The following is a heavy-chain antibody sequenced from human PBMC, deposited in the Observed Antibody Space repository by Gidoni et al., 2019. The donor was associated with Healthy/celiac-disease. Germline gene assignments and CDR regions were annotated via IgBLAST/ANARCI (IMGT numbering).Heavy chain of an antibody. Sequence: QVQLVESGGGVVQPGRSLRLACAASVLTFSSYGMHWVRQAPGKGLEWVAVISYDGSNKYYADSVKGRFTISRDNSKNTLYLQMNSLRAEDTAVYYCAKVPSPTVVTEYWGQGTLVTVSS. CDR2: ISYDGSNK. D-gene: IGHD4-17*01. J-gene: IGHJ4*02. CDR1: VLTFSSYG. CDR3: AKVPSPTVVTEY. V-gene: IGHV3-30*18.